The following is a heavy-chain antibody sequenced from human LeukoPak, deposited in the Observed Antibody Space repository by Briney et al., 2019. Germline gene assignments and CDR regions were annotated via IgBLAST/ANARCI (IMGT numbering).Heavy chain of an antibody. J-gene: IGHJ6*02. V-gene: IGHV1-69*04. CDR3: ARGSMVRGEDYYYYGMDV. Sequence: SVKVSCKASGGTFSSYAISWVRQAPGQGLEWMGRIIPILGIANYAQKFQGRVTITADKSTSTAYMELSSLRSEDTAVYYCARGSMVRGEDYYYYGMDVWGQGTTVTVSS. CDR2: IIPILGIA. CDR1: GGTFSSYA. D-gene: IGHD3-10*01.